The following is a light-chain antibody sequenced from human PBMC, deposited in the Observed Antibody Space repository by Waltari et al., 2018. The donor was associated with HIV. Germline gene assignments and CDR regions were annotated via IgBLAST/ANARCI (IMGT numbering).Light chain of an antibody. J-gene: IGKJ2*02. Sequence: DIVMSQSPDSLAVSLGERATINCKTSQSVLYNSNNKNYLAWYQQQPGQPPHLLIYWATTRESGVPGRFSGSGSGTDFTLTISSLQAEDVAVYYCQQYFTTPWTFGQGTKLEIK. CDR3: QQYFTTPWT. CDR2: WAT. CDR1: QSVLYNSNNKNY. V-gene: IGKV4-1*01.